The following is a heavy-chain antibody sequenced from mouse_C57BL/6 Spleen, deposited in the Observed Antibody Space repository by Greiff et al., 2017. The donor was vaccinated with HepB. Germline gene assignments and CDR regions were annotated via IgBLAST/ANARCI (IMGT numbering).Heavy chain of an antibody. CDR3: ARKDDYGYASWFAY. Sequence: EVQGVESGGGLVKPGGSLKLSCAASGFTFSDYGMHWVRQAPEKGLEWVAYISSGSSTIYYADTVKGRFTISRDNAKNTLFLQMTSLRSEDTAMYYCARKDDYGYASWFAYWGQGTLVTVSA. J-gene: IGHJ3*01. D-gene: IGHD2-2*01. V-gene: IGHV5-17*01. CDR2: ISSGSSTI. CDR1: GFTFSDYG.